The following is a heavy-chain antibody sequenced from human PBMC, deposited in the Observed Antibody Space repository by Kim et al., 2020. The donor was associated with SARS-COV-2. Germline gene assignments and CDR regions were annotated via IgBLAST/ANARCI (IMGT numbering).Heavy chain of an antibody. Sequence: GGSTSYAQKFQGRVTMTRDTSTSTVYMGLSSLRSEDAAVYYCALVVGATGWGQGTLVTVSS. J-gene: IGHJ4*02. CDR3: ALVVGATG. V-gene: IGHV1-46*01. D-gene: IGHD1-26*01. CDR2: GGST.